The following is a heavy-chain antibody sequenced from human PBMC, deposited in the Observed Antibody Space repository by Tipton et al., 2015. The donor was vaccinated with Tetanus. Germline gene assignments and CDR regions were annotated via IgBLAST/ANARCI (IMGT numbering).Heavy chain of an antibody. CDR1: EFTLSRFW. V-gene: IGHV3-7*04. D-gene: IGHD3-10*01. CDR3: ARGGTYYYGSGHDF. J-gene: IGHJ4*02. Sequence: SLRLSCAASEFTLSRFWMSWVRQAPGKGLEWVANIKQGGSEKYFVDSVKGRFTISRDNARNSLYLQMTSLRAEDTAVYYCARGGTYYYGSGHDFWGQGTLVTVSA. CDR2: IKQGGSEK.